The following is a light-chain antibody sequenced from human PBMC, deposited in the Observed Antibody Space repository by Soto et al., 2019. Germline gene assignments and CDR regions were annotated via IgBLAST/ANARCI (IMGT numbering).Light chain of an antibody. CDR2: DAS. CDR1: QSVSSY. J-gene: IGKJ4*01. Sequence: ESVFTQSPATLSLSPGERATLSCRASQSVSSYLAWYQQKPGQAPRLLIYDASNRATGIPARFSGSGSGTDFTLTISSLEPEDFAVYYCQQRSNWALTFGGGTKVDIK. CDR3: QQRSNWALT. V-gene: IGKV3-11*01.